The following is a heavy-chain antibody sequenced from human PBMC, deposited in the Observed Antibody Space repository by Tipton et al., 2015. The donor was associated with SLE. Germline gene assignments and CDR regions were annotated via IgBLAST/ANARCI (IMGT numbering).Heavy chain of an antibody. CDR1: GGSISSGGYS. Sequence: LRLSCAVSGGSISSGGYSWSWIRQPPGKGLEWIGYIYHSGSTYYNPSLKSRVTISVDRSKNQFSLKLSSVTAADTAVYYCASVRITGTRTAFDIWGQGTMVTVSS. CDR3: ASVRITGTRTAFDI. D-gene: IGHD1-20*01. CDR2: IYHSGST. J-gene: IGHJ3*02. V-gene: IGHV4-30-2*01.